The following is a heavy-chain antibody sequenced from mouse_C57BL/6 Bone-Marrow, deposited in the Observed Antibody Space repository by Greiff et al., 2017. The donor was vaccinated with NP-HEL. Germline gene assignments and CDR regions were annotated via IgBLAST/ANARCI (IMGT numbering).Heavy chain of an antibody. CDR1: GYTFTSYW. V-gene: IGHV1-50*01. CDR3: ARTPYYYGSSQPLDYWYFDV. J-gene: IGHJ1*03. D-gene: IGHD1-1*01. CDR2: IYPSDSYI. Sequence: QVQLQQPGAELVTHGASGKLSCGASGYTFTSYWMQWVKQRPGQARAWIGEIYPSDSYITYNQKFKGKVTLTVDTSHSTAYMQLSSLTSEDAAVYYCARTPYYYGSSQPLDYWYFDVWGTGTTVTVSS.